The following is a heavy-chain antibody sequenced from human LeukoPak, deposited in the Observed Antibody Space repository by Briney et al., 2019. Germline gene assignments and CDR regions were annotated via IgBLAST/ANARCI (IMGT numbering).Heavy chain of an antibody. J-gene: IGHJ4*02. CDR2: ISGSGDRT. CDR1: GFTFSSYA. CDR3: ARDRLGDIVP. D-gene: IGHD2-8*01. Sequence: GGSLRLSCAASGFTFSSYAMTWVRQAPGKGLEWLSTISGSGDRTFYADSVKGRFTISRDNAKNSLYLQMNSLRAEDTAVYYCARDRLGDIVPGGQGTLVTVSS. V-gene: IGHV3-23*01.